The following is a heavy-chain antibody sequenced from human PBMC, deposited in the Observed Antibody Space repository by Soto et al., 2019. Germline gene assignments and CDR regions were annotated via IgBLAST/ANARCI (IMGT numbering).Heavy chain of an antibody. CDR3: ANDPSGDSPSYYYYYGMDV. J-gene: IGHJ6*02. CDR2: ISYDGSNK. V-gene: IGHV3-30*18. Sequence: QVQLVESGGGVVQPGRSLRLSCAASGFTFSSYGMHWVRQAPGKGLEWVAVISYDGSNKYYADSVKGRFTISRDNSKNTLYLQMNSLRAEDTAVYYCANDPSGDSPSYYYYYGMDVWGQGTTVTVSS. CDR1: GFTFSSYG. D-gene: IGHD2-21*02.